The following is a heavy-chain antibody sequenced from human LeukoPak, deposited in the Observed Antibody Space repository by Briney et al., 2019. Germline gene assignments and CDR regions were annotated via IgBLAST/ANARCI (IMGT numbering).Heavy chain of an antibody. Sequence: GGSLRLSCAASGFTFSTYGMHWVRQAPGKGLEWVAFIRYDGSNKYYADSVKGRFTISRDNSKSTLYLQMNSLRAEDTAVYYCAKDLDYYDSSGYVGDYWGQGTLVTVSS. CDR2: IRYDGSNK. CDR1: GFTFSTYG. V-gene: IGHV3-30*02. CDR3: AKDLDYYDSSGYVGDY. D-gene: IGHD3-22*01. J-gene: IGHJ4*02.